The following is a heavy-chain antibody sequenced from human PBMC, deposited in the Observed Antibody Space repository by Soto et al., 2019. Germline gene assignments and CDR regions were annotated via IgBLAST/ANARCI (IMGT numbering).Heavy chain of an antibody. V-gene: IGHV3-30*03. D-gene: IGHD2-15*01. J-gene: IGHJ4*02. Sequence: GGSLRLSCAASGFTFSSYGMHWVRQAPGKGLECVSGISYSERNKNYADSVKGRFTISRDNSKNTLYLQMNSLRAEDTAVYYCAREIVEARGASYFDYWGPGTLVTVSS. CDR1: GFTFSSYG. CDR2: ISYSERNK. CDR3: AREIVEARGASYFDY.